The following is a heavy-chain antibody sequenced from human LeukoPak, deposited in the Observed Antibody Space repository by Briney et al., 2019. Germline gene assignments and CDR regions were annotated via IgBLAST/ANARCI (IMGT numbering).Heavy chain of an antibody. CDR1: GGSISSGGYS. CDR3: ARGARIVVVPAAQRWFDP. Sequence: TPSETLSLTCAVSGGSISSGGYSWSWIRQPPGKGLEWIGYIYHSGSTYYNPSLKSRVTISVDRSKNQFSLKLSSVTAADTAVYYCARGARIVVVPAAQRWFDPWGQGTLVTVSS. D-gene: IGHD2-2*01. V-gene: IGHV4-30-2*01. CDR2: IYHSGST. J-gene: IGHJ5*02.